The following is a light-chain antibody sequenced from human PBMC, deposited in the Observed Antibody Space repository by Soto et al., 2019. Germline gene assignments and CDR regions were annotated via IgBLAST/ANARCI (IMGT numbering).Light chain of an antibody. Sequence: QSLLTQPPSAFGSPGQSVSISCTGTSSDVGAYNYVSWYQQHPGKAPKLIIYEVSKRPSGVPDRFSGSKSGNAASLTVSGLQAEDEADYYCSSYAGSDNYVFGTGTKVTVL. V-gene: IGLV2-8*01. CDR3: SSYAGSDNYV. CDR2: EVS. CDR1: SSDVGAYNY. J-gene: IGLJ1*01.